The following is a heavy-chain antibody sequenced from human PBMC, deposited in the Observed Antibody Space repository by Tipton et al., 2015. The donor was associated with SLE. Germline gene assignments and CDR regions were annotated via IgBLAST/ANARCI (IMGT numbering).Heavy chain of an antibody. CDR3: ARDSGWRAVFDY. D-gene: IGHD6-19*01. CDR1: GFTFSSYA. V-gene: IGHV3-30-3*01. Sequence: SLRLSCAASGFTFSSYAMHWVRQAPGKGLEWVAVISYDGSNKYYADSVKGRFTISRDNSKNTLYLQMNSLRAEDTAVYYCARDSGWRAVFDYWGQRTLVTVSS. CDR2: ISYDGSNK. J-gene: IGHJ4*02.